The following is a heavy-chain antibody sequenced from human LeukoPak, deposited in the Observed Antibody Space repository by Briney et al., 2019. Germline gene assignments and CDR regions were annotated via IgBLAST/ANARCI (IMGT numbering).Heavy chain of an antibody. J-gene: IGHJ4*02. Sequence: GGSLRLSCAASGFTFSDYYMSWIRQAPGKGLEWVSYISSSGSTIYYADSVKGRFTISRDNSKNTLYLQMNSLRAEDTAVYYCWGFCGSAGSPCDYWGQGTLVTVSS. CDR1: GFTFSDYY. CDR3: WGFCGSAGSPCDY. CDR2: ISSSGSTI. V-gene: IGHV3-11*01. D-gene: IGHD3-10*01.